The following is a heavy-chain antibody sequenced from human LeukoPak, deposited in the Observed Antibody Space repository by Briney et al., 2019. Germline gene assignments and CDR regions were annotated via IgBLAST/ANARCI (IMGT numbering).Heavy chain of an antibody. CDR3: ARDLVGATWRYFDY. V-gene: IGHV1-2*02. CDR2: INPNSGGT. D-gene: IGHD1-26*01. J-gene: IGHJ4*02. CDR1: GYTFTGYY. Sequence: ASVKVSCKASGYTFTGYYMHWVRQAPGQGLEWMGWINPNSGGTNYAQKFQGRVTMTRDTSISTAYMELSSLRSEDTAVYYCARDLVGATWRYFDYWGQGTLVTVSS.